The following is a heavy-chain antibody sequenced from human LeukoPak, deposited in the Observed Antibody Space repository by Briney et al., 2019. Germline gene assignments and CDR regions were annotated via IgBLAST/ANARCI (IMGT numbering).Heavy chain of an antibody. CDR3: ARDREGIAVAGTEPGTFDY. CDR1: GFTFSSYV. J-gene: IGHJ4*02. D-gene: IGHD6-19*01. CDR2: IWYDGSNK. Sequence: GGSLRLSCAASGFTFSSYVMHWVRQAPSKGLEWVAVIWYDGSNKYYADSVKGRFTISRDNSKNTLYLQMNSLRAEDTAVYYCARDREGIAVAGTEPGTFDYWGQGTLVTVSS. V-gene: IGHV3-33*08.